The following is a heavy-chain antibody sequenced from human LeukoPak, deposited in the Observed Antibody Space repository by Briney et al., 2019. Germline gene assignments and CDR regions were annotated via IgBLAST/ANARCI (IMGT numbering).Heavy chain of an antibody. J-gene: IGHJ6*02. CDR1: GYTFTGYY. CDR2: INPNSGGT. V-gene: IGHV1-2*02. D-gene: IGHD3-10*01. Sequence: ASVKVSCTASGYTFTGYYMHWVRQAPGQGLEWMGWINPNSGGTNYAQKFQGRVTMTRDTSISTAYMELSRLRSDDTAVYYCARDGVLLWFGELGSYYYYYGMDVWGQGTTVTVSS. CDR3: ARDGVLLWFGELGSYYYYYGMDV.